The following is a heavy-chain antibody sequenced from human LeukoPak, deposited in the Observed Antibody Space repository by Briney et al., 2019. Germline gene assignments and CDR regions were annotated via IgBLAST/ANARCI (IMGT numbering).Heavy chain of an antibody. D-gene: IGHD1-26*01. CDR2: IRYDGSNK. CDR3: ARSRIVGATTDFDY. J-gene: IGHJ4*02. Sequence: GGSLRLSCAASGFTFSSFGMHWVRQAPGKGLEWLAFIRYDGSNKYYADSVKGRFTISRDNSKSTLYLQMNSLRAEDTAVYYCARSRIVGATTDFDYWGQGTLVTVSS. CDR1: GFTFSSFG. V-gene: IGHV3-30*02.